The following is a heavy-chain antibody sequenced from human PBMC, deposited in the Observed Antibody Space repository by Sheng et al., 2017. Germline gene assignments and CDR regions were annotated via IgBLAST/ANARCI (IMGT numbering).Heavy chain of an antibody. CDR1: GFTFDDYG. CDR3: VKDLRTHFYGMDV. J-gene: IGHJ6*02. Sequence: VQLVQSGSVVQPGGTLRLSCAASGFTFDDYGMHWVRQVPGKGLEWVSFINWDGSNTYYGDSVKGRFSISRDNRKNSLFLQLNSLRPEDTAFYYCVKDLRTHFYGMDVWDQGP. V-gene: IGHV3-43D*04. CDR2: INWDGSNT.